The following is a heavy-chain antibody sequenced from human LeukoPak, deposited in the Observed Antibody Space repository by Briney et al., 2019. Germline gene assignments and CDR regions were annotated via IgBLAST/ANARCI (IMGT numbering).Heavy chain of an antibody. V-gene: IGHV4-59*08. CDR3: ARLARFEELSPRHYFDN. J-gene: IGHJ4*02. D-gene: IGHD3-16*02. CDR2: IYYRGTT. CDR1: GCSINYYY. Sequence: SETLSLSCTVSGCSINYYYWSWIRQPPGQGLEWIGYIYYRGTTNYLPSLKDRVDIPIDTTKHQFSLRLYSVTAADTAVYFCARLARFEELSPRHYFDNWGLGTLVTVSS.